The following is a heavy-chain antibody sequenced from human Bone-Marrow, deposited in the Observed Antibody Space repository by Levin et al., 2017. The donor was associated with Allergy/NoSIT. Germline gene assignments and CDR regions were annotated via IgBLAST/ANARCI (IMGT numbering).Heavy chain of an antibody. CDR3: ARSAGLFDY. Sequence: GGSLRLSCVASGFSFSESSMNWVRQAPGKGLECVSSISSSSGYMYYADSVKGRFTISRDNTNNSLYLQMNSLRVEDTAIYYCARSAGLFDYWGQGILVTVSS. CDR1: GFSFSESS. CDR2: ISSSSGYM. J-gene: IGHJ4*01. V-gene: IGHV3-21*01. D-gene: IGHD3/OR15-3a*01.